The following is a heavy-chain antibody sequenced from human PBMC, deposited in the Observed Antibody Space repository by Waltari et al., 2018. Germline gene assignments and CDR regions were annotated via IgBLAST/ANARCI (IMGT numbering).Heavy chain of an antibody. CDR2: IKSTVDGGTT. CDR3: AGSPGRSSTDY. J-gene: IGHJ4*02. Sequence: EVQLVESGGGLVKPGGSLRLSCSASGFPFSKAWMNWMGQAPGKGLEWVGRIKSTVDGGTTDYAAPVQGRFTISRDDSKNTLYLQMSSLRTEDTAVYYCAGSPGRSSTDYWGQGTLVTVSS. CDR1: GFPFSKAW. V-gene: IGHV3-15*01. D-gene: IGHD2-15*01.